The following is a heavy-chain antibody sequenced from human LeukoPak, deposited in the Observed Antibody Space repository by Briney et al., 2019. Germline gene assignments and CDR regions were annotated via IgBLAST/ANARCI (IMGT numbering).Heavy chain of an antibody. J-gene: IGHJ6*03. CDR1: GGSISSSSYY. CDR3: ARAVSWTDYYYYMDV. Sequence: SETLSLTCTVSGGSISSSSYYWGWIRQPPGRGLEWIGSIYYSGSTYYNPSLKSRVTISVDTSKNQFSLKLSSVTAADTAVYYCARAVSWTDYYYYMDVWGKGTTVTVSS. V-gene: IGHV4-39*07. CDR2: IYYSGST. D-gene: IGHD6-13*01.